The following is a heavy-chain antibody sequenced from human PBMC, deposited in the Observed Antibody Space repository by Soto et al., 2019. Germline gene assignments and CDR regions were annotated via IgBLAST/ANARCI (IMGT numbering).Heavy chain of an antibody. Sequence: PGESLKISCKGSGYSFTSYWISWVRQMPGKGLEWMGRIDPSDSYTNYSPSFQGHVTISADKSISTAYLQWSSLKASDTAVYYCARHFFPRTYFGNPNDYYYGMDVWGQGTTVTVSS. CDR2: IDPSDSYT. CDR3: ARHFFPRTYFGNPNDYYYGMDV. D-gene: IGHD3-9*01. CDR1: GYSFTSYW. J-gene: IGHJ6*02. V-gene: IGHV5-10-1*01.